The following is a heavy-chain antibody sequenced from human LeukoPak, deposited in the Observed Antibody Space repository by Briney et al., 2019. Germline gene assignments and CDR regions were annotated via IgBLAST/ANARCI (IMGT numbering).Heavy chain of an antibody. CDR1: GFTFSSYW. Sequence: PGGSLRLSCAASGFTFSSYWMHWVRQAPGKGLVWVSRINTDGSSTRYADSVEGRFTISRDNSKNTLYLQMNSLRADDTAVYYCAKYYAARSRSFDFWGQGTLVTVSS. D-gene: IGHD3-10*01. V-gene: IGHV3-74*01. J-gene: IGHJ4*02. CDR2: INTDGSST. CDR3: AKYYAARSRSFDF.